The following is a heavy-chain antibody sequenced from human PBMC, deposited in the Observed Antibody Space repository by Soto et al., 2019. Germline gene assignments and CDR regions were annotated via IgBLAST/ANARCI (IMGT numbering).Heavy chain of an antibody. Sequence: PSETLSLTCTVSGGSISSYYWSRIRQPPGKGLEWIGYIYYSGSTNYNPSLKSRVTISVDTSKNQFSLKLSSVTAADTAVYYCARRRVAVAGTVAFDIWGQGTMVTVSS. CDR1: GGSISSYY. V-gene: IGHV4-59*08. CDR3: ARRRVAVAGTVAFDI. J-gene: IGHJ3*02. D-gene: IGHD6-19*01. CDR2: IYYSGST.